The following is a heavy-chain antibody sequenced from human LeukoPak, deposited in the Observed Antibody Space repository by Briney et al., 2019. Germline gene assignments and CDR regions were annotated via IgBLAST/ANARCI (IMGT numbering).Heavy chain of an antibody. J-gene: IGHJ4*02. D-gene: IGHD1-7*01. CDR3: ARGPIVGITETQGYFDY. CDR1: GFTFSSYD. CDR2: IGTAADT. V-gene: IGHV3-13*01. Sequence: GGSLRLSCAASGFTFSSYDMHWVRHAPGRGLEWVSSIGTAADTYSPGSVKGRFTISRENAKNSLYLQMNSLRAGDTAVYYCARGPIVGITETQGYFDYWGQGILVTVSS.